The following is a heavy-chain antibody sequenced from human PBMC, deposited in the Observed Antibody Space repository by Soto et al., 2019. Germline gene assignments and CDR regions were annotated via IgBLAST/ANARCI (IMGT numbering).Heavy chain of an antibody. CDR1: GYLVTTYG. Sequence: SVKVACSSSGYLVTTYGISGVRQVPGQGLEWMAWVSAYNGNKKYAQKFQDRITMTIDTSTRTVSMDFRSLTPDDTAIYYCARTGGGMAARPLDYWGQGTLVTVSS. V-gene: IGHV1-18*04. CDR2: VSAYNGNK. J-gene: IGHJ4*02. CDR3: ARTGGGMAARPLDY. D-gene: IGHD6-6*01.